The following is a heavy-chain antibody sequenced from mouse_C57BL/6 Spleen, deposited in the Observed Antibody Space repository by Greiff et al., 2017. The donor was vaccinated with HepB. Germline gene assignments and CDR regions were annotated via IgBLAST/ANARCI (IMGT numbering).Heavy chain of an antibody. Sequence: VQLKESGGGLVKPGGSLKLSCAASGFTFSDYGMHWVRQAPEKGLEWVAYISSGSSTIYYADTVKGRFTISRDNAKNTLFLQMTSLRSEDTAMYYCARPSYDYDASWFAYWGQGTLVTVSA. CDR3: ARPSYDYDASWFAY. CDR2: ISSGSSTI. CDR1: GFTFSDYG. J-gene: IGHJ3*01. V-gene: IGHV5-17*01. D-gene: IGHD2-4*01.